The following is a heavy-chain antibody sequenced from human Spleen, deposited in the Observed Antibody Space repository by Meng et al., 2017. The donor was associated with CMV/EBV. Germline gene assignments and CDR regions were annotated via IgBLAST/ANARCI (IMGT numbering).Heavy chain of an antibody. J-gene: IGHJ4*02. V-gene: IGHV3-21*01. CDR1: GFTFSSYS. CDR3: ARDPSTTAGYYFDY. Sequence: GGSLRLSCAASGFTFSSYSMNWVRQAPGKGLEWVSSITTSSYIYYADSVKGRFTISRDNAENSLYLQMNSLRAEDTAVYYCARDPSTTAGYYFDYWGQGTLVTVSS. D-gene: IGHD2/OR15-2a*01. CDR2: ITTSSYI.